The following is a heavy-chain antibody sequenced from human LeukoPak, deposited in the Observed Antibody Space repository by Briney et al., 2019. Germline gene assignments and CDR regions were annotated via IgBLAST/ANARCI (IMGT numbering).Heavy chain of an antibody. Sequence: GGSLRLSCAASGFTFSSYGMHWVRQAPGKGLEWVAFIRYDGSNKYYADSVEGRFTISRDNSKNTLYLQMNSLRAEDTAVYYCAKDRYIVVVPAAIGGFDYWGRGTLVTVSS. J-gene: IGHJ4*02. V-gene: IGHV3-30*02. CDR3: AKDRYIVVVPAAIGGFDY. CDR1: GFTFSSYG. D-gene: IGHD2-2*01. CDR2: IRYDGSNK.